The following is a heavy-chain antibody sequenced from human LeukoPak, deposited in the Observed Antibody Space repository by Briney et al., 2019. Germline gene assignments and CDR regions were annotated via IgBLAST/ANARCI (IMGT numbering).Heavy chain of an antibody. D-gene: IGHD3-22*01. Sequence: SVKVSCKASGGTFSSYAISWVRQAPGQGLEWMGGIVPIFGTANYAQKFQGRVTLTADESTSTAYMELSSLRSEDTAVYYCARGGLYYDSTGYYYYWGQGTLVTVSS. CDR1: GGTFSSYA. V-gene: IGHV1-69*13. CDR2: IVPIFGTA. CDR3: ARGGLYYDSTGYYYY. J-gene: IGHJ4*02.